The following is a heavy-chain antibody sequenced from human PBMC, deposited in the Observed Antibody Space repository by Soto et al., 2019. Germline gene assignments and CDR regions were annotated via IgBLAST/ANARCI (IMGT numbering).Heavy chain of an antibody. CDR3: ARPVSYSSGWYAFDI. V-gene: IGHV4-59*08. Sequence: HVQLQESGPGLVKPSETLSLTCTVSRGSIGSYYWSWIRQPPGKGLEWIGYIYYTGNTNYNPSLKSRVTISVYTSQNQFSLRLSSVTAADTAVYYCARPVSYSSGWYAFDIWGQGTIVTVSS. CDR1: RGSIGSYY. D-gene: IGHD6-19*01. CDR2: IYYTGNT. J-gene: IGHJ3*02.